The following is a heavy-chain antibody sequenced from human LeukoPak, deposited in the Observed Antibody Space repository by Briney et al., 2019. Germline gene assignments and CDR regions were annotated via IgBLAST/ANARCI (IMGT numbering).Heavy chain of an antibody. CDR2: IYYSGST. J-gene: IGHJ4*02. CDR3: ARVTGYRIEDYFDY. CDR1: GGSISSGSYY. D-gene: IGHD6-13*01. Sequence: PSETLSLTCTVSGGSISSGSYYWSWIRQPPGKGLEWIGYIYYSGSTNYNPSLKSRVTISVETSKNEFSLKLGSVTAADTAVYYCARVTGYRIEDYFDYWGQGTLVTVSS. V-gene: IGHV4-61*01.